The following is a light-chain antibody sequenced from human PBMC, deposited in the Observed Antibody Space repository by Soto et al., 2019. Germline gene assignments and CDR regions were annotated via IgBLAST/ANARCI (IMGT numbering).Light chain of an antibody. CDR3: SSYTTSSTVA. Sequence: QSAQTQSASVSGSPGQSITISCTGTSSDIGGYNYVSWYQQHPDKAPKLMIFEVSNRPSGVSNRFSGSKSGNTASLTISGLLPEDEADYYCSSYTTSSTVAFGGGTQLTVL. CDR2: EVS. J-gene: IGLJ2*01. CDR1: SSDIGGYNY. V-gene: IGLV2-14*01.